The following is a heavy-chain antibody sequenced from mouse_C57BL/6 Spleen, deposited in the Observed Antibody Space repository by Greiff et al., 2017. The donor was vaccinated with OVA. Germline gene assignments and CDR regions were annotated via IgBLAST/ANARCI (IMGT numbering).Heavy chain of an antibody. CDR2: IDPSDSYT. J-gene: IGHJ3*01. D-gene: IGHD4-1*01. CDR1: GYTFTSYW. CDR3: ARRGRSSWAWLAY. Sequence: QVQLQQPGAELVMPGASVKLSCKASGYTFTSYWMHWVKQRPGQGLEWIGEIDPSDSYTNYNQKFKGKSTLTVDKSSSTAYMQLSSLTSEDSAVYYCARRGRSSWAWLAYWGQGTLVTVSA. V-gene: IGHV1-69*01.